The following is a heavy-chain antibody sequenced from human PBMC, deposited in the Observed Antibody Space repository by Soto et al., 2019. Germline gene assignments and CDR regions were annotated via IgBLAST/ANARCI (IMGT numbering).Heavy chain of an antibody. V-gene: IGHV1-69*13. CDR3: ARDPRAYYDILTGYYNWWFDP. CDR1: GGAFSSYA. Sequence: SVKVSCKASGGAFSSYAISWVRQAPGQGLEWMGGIIPIFGTANYAQKFQGRVTITADESTSTAYMELSSLRSEDTAVYYCARDPRAYYDILTGYYNWWFDPWGQGTMMTF. J-gene: IGHJ5*02. CDR2: IIPIFGTA. D-gene: IGHD3-9*01.